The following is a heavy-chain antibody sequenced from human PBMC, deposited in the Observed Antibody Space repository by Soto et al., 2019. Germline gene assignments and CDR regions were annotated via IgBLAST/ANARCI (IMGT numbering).Heavy chain of an antibody. D-gene: IGHD2-2*01. V-gene: IGHV3-21*01. Sequence: GGSLRLSCAASGFPFSSYSMNWVRQSPGKGLEWVSSISSSSSYIYYADSVKGRFTISRDNAKNSLYLQMNSLRAEDTAVYYCEREELIVVVPAAFYGMDVWGQGTTVTVSS. CDR2: ISSSSSYI. CDR1: GFPFSSYS. CDR3: EREELIVVVPAAFYGMDV. J-gene: IGHJ6*02.